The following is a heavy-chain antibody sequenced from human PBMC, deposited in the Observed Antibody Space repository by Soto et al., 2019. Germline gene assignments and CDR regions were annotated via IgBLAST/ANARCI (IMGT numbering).Heavy chain of an antibody. D-gene: IGHD3-3*01. CDR1: GGSIISSSYC. CDR2: IYYSGGT. Sequence: SETLSLTCTVSGGSIISSSYCFFCIRQPPWSGLEWIGSIYYSGGTYYNPSLKSRVTISVDTSKNQFSLKLSSVTAADTAVYYCARSLFNYDFWSGSGWFDPWGQGTLVTVSS. CDR3: ARSLFNYDFWSGSGWFDP. V-gene: IGHV4-39*01. J-gene: IGHJ5*02.